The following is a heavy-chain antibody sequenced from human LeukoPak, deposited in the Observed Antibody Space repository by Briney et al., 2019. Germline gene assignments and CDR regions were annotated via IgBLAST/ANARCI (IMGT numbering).Heavy chain of an antibody. Sequence: SETLSLTCTVSGGSISSYYWSWIRQPPGKGLEWIGYIYYSGSTNYNPSLKSRVTISVDTSKNQFSLKLSSVAAADTAVYYCACLTTADAFWGQGTMVTVSS. D-gene: IGHD3-22*01. J-gene: IGHJ3*01. CDR1: GGSISSYY. V-gene: IGHV4-59*01. CDR2: IYYSGST. CDR3: ACLTTADAF.